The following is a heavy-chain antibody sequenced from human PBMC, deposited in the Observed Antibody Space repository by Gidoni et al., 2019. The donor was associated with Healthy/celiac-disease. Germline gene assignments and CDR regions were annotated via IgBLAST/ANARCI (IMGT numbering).Heavy chain of an antibody. Sequence: EVQLVESGGGLVQPGGSLRLSCAASGFTFSSYSMNWVRQAPGKGLEWVSYISSSSSTIYYADSVKGRFTISRDNAKNSLYLQMNSLRAEDTAVYYCARDYGDYGDDRGSVNFDIWGQGTMVTVSS. CDR3: ARDYGDYGDDRGSVNFDI. J-gene: IGHJ3*02. D-gene: IGHD4-17*01. CDR1: GFTFSSYS. CDR2: ISSSSSTI. V-gene: IGHV3-48*01.